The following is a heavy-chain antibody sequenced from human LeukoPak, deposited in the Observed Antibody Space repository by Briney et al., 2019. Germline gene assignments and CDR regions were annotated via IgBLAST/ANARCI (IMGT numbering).Heavy chain of an antibody. D-gene: IGHD6-6*01. CDR2: ISYDGSNK. CDR3: ANEYSSSSGDY. V-gene: IGHV3-30*18. Sequence: GGSLRLSCAASGFTFSSYGMHWVRQAPGKGLEWVAVISYDGSNKYYADSVKGRFTISRDNSKNTLYLKMNSLRAEDTAVYYCANEYSSSSGDYWGQGTLVTVSS. CDR1: GFTFSSYG. J-gene: IGHJ4*02.